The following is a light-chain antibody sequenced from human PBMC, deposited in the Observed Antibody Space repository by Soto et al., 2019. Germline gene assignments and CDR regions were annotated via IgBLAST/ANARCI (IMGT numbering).Light chain of an antibody. CDR1: QSVSTY. V-gene: IGKV3-11*01. CDR3: QQRSNWPCT. J-gene: IGKJ4*01. Sequence: EIVLTQSPVTLSLSPGERATLSCRASQSVSTYLAWYQQKPGRAPRLLIYDASSRATGIPARFSGSGSGTDFPLTISRLEPEDFAVYYWQQRSNWPCTFGGGAKVE. CDR2: DAS.